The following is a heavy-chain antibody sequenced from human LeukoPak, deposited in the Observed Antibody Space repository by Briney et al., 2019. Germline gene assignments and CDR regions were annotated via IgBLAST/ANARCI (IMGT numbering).Heavy chain of an antibody. J-gene: IGHJ4*02. D-gene: IGHD6-13*01. CDR2: IYYTGNM. CDR3: ARGGDRSSWSIDY. V-gene: IGHV4-59*12. Sequence: PSETLSLTCTVSGGSISSYYWNWIRQPPGKGLEWIGYIYYTGNMLYSPPLKSRVTISVDTSKNQFSLKLKSVTAADTAVYYCARGGDRSSWSIDYWGQGTLVTVSS. CDR1: GGSISSYY.